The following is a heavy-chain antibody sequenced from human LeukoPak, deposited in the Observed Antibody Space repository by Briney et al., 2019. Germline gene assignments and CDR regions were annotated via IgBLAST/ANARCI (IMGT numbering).Heavy chain of an antibody. CDR1: GGSITSNSYS. Sequence: SETLSLTCTVSGGSITSNSYSWGWIPQPPGKGLQWIVTLSHAGTNYYNSSLKSRVTMPVDRSKNQFSLKLTSVTATDTAVYYCARLRGGVQLWGDWGQGTLVTVSS. CDR3: ARLRGGVQLWGD. V-gene: IGHV4-39*01. CDR2: LSHAGTN. D-gene: IGHD5-18*01. J-gene: IGHJ4*02.